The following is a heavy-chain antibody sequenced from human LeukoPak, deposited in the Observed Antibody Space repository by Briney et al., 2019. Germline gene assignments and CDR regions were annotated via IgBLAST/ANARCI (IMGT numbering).Heavy chain of an antibody. CDR3: ARDFVVEEQQLVEGPDNWFDP. D-gene: IGHD6-13*01. J-gene: IGHJ5*02. Sequence: ASVKVSCKASGFVFTSYGFTWVRQAPGQGLEWMGWISANDGKIHYSERHQGRVTMTTDTVTSTAYMELRSLRSDDTAVYYCARDFVVEEQQLVEGPDNWFDPWGQGTLVTVSS. V-gene: IGHV1-18*01. CDR1: GFVFTSYG. CDR2: ISANDGKI.